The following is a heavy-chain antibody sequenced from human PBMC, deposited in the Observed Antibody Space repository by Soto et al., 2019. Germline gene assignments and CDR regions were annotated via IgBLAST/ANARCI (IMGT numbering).Heavy chain of an antibody. CDR3: AKEVDKYGAAWFDIDD. D-gene: IGHD3-10*01. V-gene: IGHV3-30*18. Sequence: QVQLVESGGGVVQPGTSLRLSCAASGFTFSAYGMHWVRQAPGKGLEWLAVLSYHLSSEFYADAVKGRFTISRDNSKNTPYLQMNSLRPEDTAVYYCAKEVDKYGAAWFDIDDWGQGTLVTVSS. CDR1: GFTFSAYG. CDR2: LSYHLSSE. J-gene: IGHJ4*02.